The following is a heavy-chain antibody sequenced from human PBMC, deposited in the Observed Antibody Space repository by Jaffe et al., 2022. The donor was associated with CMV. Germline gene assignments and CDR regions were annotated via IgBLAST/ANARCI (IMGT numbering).Heavy chain of an antibody. V-gene: IGHV4-39*01. CDR1: GGSISSSYYY. CDR3: ARLGLGGDYSRGDIGY. D-gene: IGHD4-17*01. CDR2: AHYGGST. Sequence: QLQLQESGPGLVKTSETLSLTCSVSGGSISSSYYYWGWVRQPPGKGLEWIGSAHYGGSTYYNPSLESRVTISVDTSKNQFSLRLSSVTAADTAVYYCARLGLGGDYSRGDIGYWGQGTLVTVSS. J-gene: IGHJ4*02.